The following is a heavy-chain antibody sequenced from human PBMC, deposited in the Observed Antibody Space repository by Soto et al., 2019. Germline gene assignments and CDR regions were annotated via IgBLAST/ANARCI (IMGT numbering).Heavy chain of an antibody. CDR3: ARGATYYYGSGSYWL. V-gene: IGHV4-34*01. D-gene: IGHD3-10*01. Sequence: PSETLSLTCAVYGGSFSGYYWSWIRQPPGKGLEWIGEINYSGSTNYNPSLKSRVTISVDTSKNQFSLKLSSVTAADTAVYYCARGATYYYGSGSYWLWGQGTTVTVSS. J-gene: IGHJ6*02. CDR1: GGSFSGYY. CDR2: INYSGST.